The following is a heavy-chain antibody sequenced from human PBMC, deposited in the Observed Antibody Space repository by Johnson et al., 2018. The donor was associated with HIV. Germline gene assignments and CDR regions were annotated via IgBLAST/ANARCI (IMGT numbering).Heavy chain of an antibody. CDR1: GFTFSTYW. J-gene: IGHJ3*01. V-gene: IGHV3-7*01. CDR2: IKQDGSEK. Sequence: MLLVESGGGLVQAGGSLRLSCAASGFTFSTYWMTWVRQAPGKGLEWVASIKQDGSEKHYVDSVWGRFSISRDNAKSSLCLQMNSLRVDDTAVYYCARDDDYSRVRAFDFWGQGTMVTVSS. D-gene: IGHD4-11*01. CDR3: ARDDDYSRVRAFDF.